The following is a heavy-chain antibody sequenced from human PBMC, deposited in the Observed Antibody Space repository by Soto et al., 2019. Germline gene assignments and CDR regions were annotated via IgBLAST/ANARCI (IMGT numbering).Heavy chain of an antibody. Sequence: QVQLVESGGSVVQPGRSLRLSCEGSGFTFRNHGMNWIRQSPGKGLEWLAVIWYDGSEKYYADSVKGRFTISRDNSKNTLYLQMNSLKVEDTAIYYCARWSNNKVVDPWGQGTVVTVS. J-gene: IGHJ5*02. D-gene: IGHD1-1*01. V-gene: IGHV3-33*01. CDR2: IWYDGSEK. CDR3: ARWSNNKVVDP. CDR1: GFTFRNHG.